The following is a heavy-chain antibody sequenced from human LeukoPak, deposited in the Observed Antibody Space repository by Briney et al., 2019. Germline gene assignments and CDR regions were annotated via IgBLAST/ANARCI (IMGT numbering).Heavy chain of an antibody. V-gene: IGHV1-69*04. Sequence: SVKVSCKASGGTFSSYAISWVRQAPGQGLEWMGRIIPILGIANYAQKFQGRVTITADKSTSTAYMELSSLRSEDTAVYYCARDVLRYFDWYHYFDYWGQGTLVTVSS. D-gene: IGHD3-9*01. CDR1: GGTFSSYA. CDR3: ARDVLRYFDWYHYFDY. J-gene: IGHJ4*02. CDR2: IIPILGIA.